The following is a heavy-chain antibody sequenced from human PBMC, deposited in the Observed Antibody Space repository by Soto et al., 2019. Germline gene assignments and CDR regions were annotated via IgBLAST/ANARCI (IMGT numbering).Heavy chain of an antibody. CDR2: ISSDGNNK. Sequence: QVQLVESGGGVVQPGRSLRLSCAASGFTFDSYGMHWVRQAPGKGLEWVAVISSDGNNKYYADSVKGRFSSYRDNFNNILYLPMSSLRFEDTGVCYCLNDLLRHTVATCGSWGQGTLVTVSS. CDR3: LNDLLRHTVATCGS. D-gene: IGHD4-17*01. CDR1: GFTFDSYG. J-gene: IGHJ5*02. V-gene: IGHV3-30*18.